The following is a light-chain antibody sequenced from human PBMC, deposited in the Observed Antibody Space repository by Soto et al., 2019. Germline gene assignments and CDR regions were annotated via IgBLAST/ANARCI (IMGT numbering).Light chain of an antibody. CDR3: QTWGAGIQRV. CDR2: VNSDGSH. J-gene: IGLJ2*01. V-gene: IGLV4-69*01. Sequence: QSVLTQSPSASASLGASVKLTCTLSSGHSSYAIAWHQQQPEKGPRYLMKVNSDGSHSKGDGIPDRFSGSSSGAERYLTISSLQSEDEADYYYQTWGAGIQRVFGGGTKLTVL. CDR1: SGHSSYA.